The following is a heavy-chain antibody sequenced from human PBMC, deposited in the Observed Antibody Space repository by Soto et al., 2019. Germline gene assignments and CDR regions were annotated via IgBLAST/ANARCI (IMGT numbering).Heavy chain of an antibody. CDR1: GFTFSSYA. Sequence: EVQLLESGGGLVQPGGSLRLSCAASGFTFSSYAMSWVRQAPGKGLEWVSAISGSGGSTYYADSVKGRFTISRDNSKNTRYLQMNGLRAEDRAVYYCARRSSGWYFDYWGQGTLVTVSS. CDR3: ARRSSGWYFDY. CDR2: ISGSGGST. V-gene: IGHV3-23*01. J-gene: IGHJ4*02. D-gene: IGHD6-19*01.